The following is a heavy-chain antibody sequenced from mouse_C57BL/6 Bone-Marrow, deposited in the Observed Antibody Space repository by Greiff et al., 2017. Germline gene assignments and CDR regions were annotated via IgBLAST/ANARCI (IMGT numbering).Heavy chain of an antibody. CDR3: ARPLLESWFAY. Sequence: QVHVKQSGAELARPGASVKLSCTASGYTFTSYGISWVQQRTGQGLEWIGEIYPRSGNTYYHEKFKGKATLTADKSSSTAYMVLSSLTSEDAAVYFCARPLLESWFAYWGQGTLVTVSA. V-gene: IGHV1-81*01. J-gene: IGHJ3*01. CDR1: GYTFTSYG. D-gene: IGHD2-10*01. CDR2: IYPRSGNT.